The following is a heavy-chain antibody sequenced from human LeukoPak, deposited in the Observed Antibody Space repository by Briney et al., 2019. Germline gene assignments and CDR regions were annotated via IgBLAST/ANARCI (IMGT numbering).Heavy chain of an antibody. CDR2: ISYDGSNK. J-gene: IGHJ6*03. CDR1: GFTFSSYG. D-gene: IGHD3-10*01. Sequence: GGSLRLSCAASGFTFSSYGMHWARQAPGKGLEWVAVISYDGSNKYCADSVKGRFTISRDNSKNTLYLQMNSLRAEDTAVYYCAKDHGGSGSYFPYYYYMDVWGKGTTVTVSS. V-gene: IGHV3-30*18. CDR3: AKDHGGSGSYFPYYYYMDV.